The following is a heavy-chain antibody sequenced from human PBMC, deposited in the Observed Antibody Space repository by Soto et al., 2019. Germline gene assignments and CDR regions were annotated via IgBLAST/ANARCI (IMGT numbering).Heavy chain of an antibody. CDR2: IFWNDDE. CDR3: AHSRVFDWFDP. D-gene: IGHD6-13*01. J-gene: IGHJ5*02. Sequence: SCPTLVNPTQTLTLTCTFSGFSLSTSEVGVGWIRQPPGKALEWLALIFWNDDERYNPSLKSRLTITKDISKNQVVLTMTNMDPVDTATYYCAHSRVFDWFDPWGQGNMVTVSS. CDR1: GFSLSTSEVG. V-gene: IGHV2-5*01.